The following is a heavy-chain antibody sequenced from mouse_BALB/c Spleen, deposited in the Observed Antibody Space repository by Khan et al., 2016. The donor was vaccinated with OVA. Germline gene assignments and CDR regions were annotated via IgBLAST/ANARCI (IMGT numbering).Heavy chain of an antibody. Sequence: VQLQESGPGLVAPSQSLSISCTVSGFSLTSYGVHWVRQPPGKGLEWLGVIWTGGSTNYNSALRARLTINKDNSKNQVFLKMTNMQTDDTATYCCARGLGNSHWYFDVWGAGTTVTVSS. CDR3: ARGLGNSHWYFDV. CDR2: IWTGGST. V-gene: IGHV2-9*02. D-gene: IGHD1-1*01. CDR1: GFSLTSYG. J-gene: IGHJ1*01.